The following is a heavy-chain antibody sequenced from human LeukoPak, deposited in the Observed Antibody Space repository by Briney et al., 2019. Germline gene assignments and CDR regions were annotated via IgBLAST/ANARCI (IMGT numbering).Heavy chain of an antibody. CDR2: IYHSGST. Sequence: AETLSLTCAVSGYSISSGYYWGWIRQPPGKGLEWLGSIYHSGSTYYNPSLKSRVTISVDTSKNQFSLKLSSVTAADTAVYYCARLDIVVVPAAIGIHDAFDIWGQGTMVTVSS. CDR3: ARLDIVVVPAAIGIHDAFDI. V-gene: IGHV4-38-2*01. D-gene: IGHD2-2*02. CDR1: GYSISSGYY. J-gene: IGHJ3*02.